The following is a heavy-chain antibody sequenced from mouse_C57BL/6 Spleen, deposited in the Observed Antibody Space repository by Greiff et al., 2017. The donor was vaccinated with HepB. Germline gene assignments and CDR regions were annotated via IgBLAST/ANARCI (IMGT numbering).Heavy chain of an antibody. D-gene: IGHD1-1*01. CDR1: GYTFTSYW. CDR3: ARARYYGSSLYYFDY. Sequence: QVQLQQPGAELVMPGASVKLSCKAPGYTFTSYWMHWVKQRPGQGLEWIGEIDPSDSYTNYNQKFKGKSTLTVDKSSSTAYMQLSSLTSEDSAVYYCARARYYGSSLYYFDYWGQGTTLTVSS. V-gene: IGHV1-69*01. CDR2: IDPSDSYT. J-gene: IGHJ2*01.